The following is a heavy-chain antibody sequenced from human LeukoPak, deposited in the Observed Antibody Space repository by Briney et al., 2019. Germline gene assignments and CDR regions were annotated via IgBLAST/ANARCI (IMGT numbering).Heavy chain of an antibody. CDR2: IWYNGSNK. V-gene: IGHV3-33*01. Sequence: GGSLRLSCAASGFTFSSYGMHWVRQAPGKGLEWVAVIWYNGSNKYYADSVKGRFTISRDNSKNTLYLQMNSLRAEDTAVYYCARYYYDSSGYYYADYWGQGTLVTVSS. D-gene: IGHD3-22*01. CDR3: ARYYYDSSGYYYADY. CDR1: GFTFSSYG. J-gene: IGHJ4*02.